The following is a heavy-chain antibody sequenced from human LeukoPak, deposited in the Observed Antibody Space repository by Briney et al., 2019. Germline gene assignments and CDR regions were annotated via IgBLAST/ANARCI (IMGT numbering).Heavy chain of an antibody. CDR2: IYSGGST. D-gene: IGHD3-22*01. Sequence: PGGSLRLSCAASGFTVSSNYMSWVRQAPGKGLEWVSVIYSGGSTYYADSVKGRFTISRDNSKNTLYLQMNSLRAEDTAVYYCARVFNYYDSSGYSLADAFDIWGQGTMVTVSS. J-gene: IGHJ3*02. CDR1: GFTVSSNY. V-gene: IGHV3-66*01. CDR3: ARVFNYYDSSGYSLADAFDI.